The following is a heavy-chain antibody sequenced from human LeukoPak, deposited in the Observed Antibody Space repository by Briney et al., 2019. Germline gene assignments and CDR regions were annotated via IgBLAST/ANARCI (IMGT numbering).Heavy chain of an antibody. Sequence: HGGSLRLSCAASGFTFSNYYMSWVRQAPGKGLEWVGRVKNKANSYTTQYAASVRGRFVISRDDSKKSMYLEMNSLKIEDTAVYYCTTVSTGATVDDPWGQGTLVTVSS. V-gene: IGHV3-72*01. J-gene: IGHJ5*02. CDR2: VKNKANSYTT. CDR3: TTVSTGATVDDP. D-gene: IGHD1-26*01. CDR1: GFTFSNYY.